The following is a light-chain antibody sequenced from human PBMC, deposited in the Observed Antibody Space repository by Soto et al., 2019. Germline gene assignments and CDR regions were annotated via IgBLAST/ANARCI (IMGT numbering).Light chain of an antibody. V-gene: IGLV2-8*01. CDR3: CSYAGRNREV. CDR2: EVS. Sequence: QSALTQPPSASGSPGQSVTISCTGTSSDVGGYNYVSWYQQYPGKAPKLMIYEVSKRPSGVPDRFSGSKSGNTASLTVSGLQAEDEADYYCCSYAGRNREVFGTGTKVTV. J-gene: IGLJ1*01. CDR1: SSDVGGYNY.